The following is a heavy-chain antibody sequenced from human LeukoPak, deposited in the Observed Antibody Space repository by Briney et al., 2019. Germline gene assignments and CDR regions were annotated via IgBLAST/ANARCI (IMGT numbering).Heavy chain of an antibody. D-gene: IGHD2-21*02. CDR1: GFTVSSNY. CDR3: ARGPPRAYCGGDCYYYFDY. V-gene: IGHV3-53*05. Sequence: GGSLRLSCAASGFTVSSNYMSWVRQAPGKGLEWVSVIYSGGSTYYADSVKGRFTISRDNSKNTLYLQMNSLRSEDTAVYYCARGPPRAYCGGDCYYYFDYWGQGTLVTVSS. J-gene: IGHJ4*02. CDR2: IYSGGST.